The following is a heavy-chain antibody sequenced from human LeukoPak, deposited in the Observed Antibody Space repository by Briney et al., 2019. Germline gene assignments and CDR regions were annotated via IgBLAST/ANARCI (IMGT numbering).Heavy chain of an antibody. CDR1: GYSFNTFM. Sequence: GESLMISCQTSGYSFNTFMIAWVRQAPGRGLEWMGLVYPLDSETRYGPSFQGQVTISADKSTSSAFLQWDSLKASDTAMYYCVRHNTGAAYSGQGTLVTVSS. V-gene: IGHV5-51*01. CDR3: VRHNTGAAY. CDR2: VYPLDSET. J-gene: IGHJ4*02. D-gene: IGHD2-15*01.